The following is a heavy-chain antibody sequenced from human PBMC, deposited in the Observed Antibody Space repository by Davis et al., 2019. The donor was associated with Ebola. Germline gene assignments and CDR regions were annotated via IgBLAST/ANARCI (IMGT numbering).Heavy chain of an antibody. D-gene: IGHD6-6*01. CDR3: ATLSIAARPVDY. V-gene: IGHV1-24*01. Sequence: ASVKVSCKVSGYTLTELSMHWVRQAPGKGLEWMGGFDPEDGETIYAQKFQGRVTMTEDTSTDTAYMELSSLRSEDTAVYYCATLSIAARPVDYWGQGTLVTVSS. J-gene: IGHJ4*02. CDR2: FDPEDGET. CDR1: GYTLTELS.